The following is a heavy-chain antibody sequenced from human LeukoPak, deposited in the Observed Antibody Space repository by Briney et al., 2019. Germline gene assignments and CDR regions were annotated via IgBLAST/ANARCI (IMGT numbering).Heavy chain of an antibody. D-gene: IGHD1-26*01. CDR1: GFTFSSYA. V-gene: IGHV3-23*01. J-gene: IGHJ4*02. CDR3: AKDRTGGSYYAYFDY. CDR2: ISGSGGST. Sequence: GGSLRLSCAASGFTFSSYAMSWVRQAPGKGLEWVSAISGSGGSTYYADSVEGRFTISRDNSKNTLYLQMNSLRAEDTAVYCCAKDRTGGSYYAYFDYWGQGTLVTVSS.